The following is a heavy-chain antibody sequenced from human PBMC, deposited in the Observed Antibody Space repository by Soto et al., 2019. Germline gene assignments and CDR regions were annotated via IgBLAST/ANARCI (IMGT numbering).Heavy chain of an antibody. CDR3: ARDGIGAAGTWEIRWFDP. D-gene: IGHD6-13*01. CDR1: GYTFTSYY. CDR2: INPSGGST. J-gene: IGHJ5*02. V-gene: IGHV1-46*01. Sequence: ASVKVSCKASGYTFTSYYMHWVRQAPGQGLEWMGIINPSGGSTSYAQKFQGRVTMTRDTSTSTVYMELSSLRSEDTAVYYCARDGIGAAGTWEIRWFDPWGQGTLVTVSS.